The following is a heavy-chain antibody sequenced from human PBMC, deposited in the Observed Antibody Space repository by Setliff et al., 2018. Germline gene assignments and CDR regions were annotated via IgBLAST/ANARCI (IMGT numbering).Heavy chain of an antibody. CDR1: GGSFSGYC. CDR3: ARSSQSGWPVSGY. CDR2: INHSGST. D-gene: IGHD6-19*01. J-gene: IGHJ4*02. V-gene: IGHV4-34*01. Sequence: PSETLSLTCAVYGGSFSGYCWSWIRQPPGKGLEWIGEINHSGSTNYNPSLKSRVTISVDTSKNQFSLKLSSVTAADTAVYYCARSSQSGWPVSGYWGQGTLVTVSS.